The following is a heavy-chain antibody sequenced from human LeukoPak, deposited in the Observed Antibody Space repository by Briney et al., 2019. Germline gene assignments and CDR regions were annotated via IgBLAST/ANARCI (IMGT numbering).Heavy chain of an antibody. CDR2: ISAGGDRT. J-gene: IGHJ4*02. CDR3: ARSTVGTSCCTAVDY. Sequence: GGSLRLSCAASVCTVSTYAMTWVRQAPGKGLEWVSGISAGGDRTYYADSVKGRFTISRDNSKNTLYLQMNSLRAEDTAEYYCARSTVGTSCCTAVDYWGQGTLVTVSS. D-gene: IGHD1-26*01. V-gene: IGHV3-23*01. CDR1: VCTVSTYA.